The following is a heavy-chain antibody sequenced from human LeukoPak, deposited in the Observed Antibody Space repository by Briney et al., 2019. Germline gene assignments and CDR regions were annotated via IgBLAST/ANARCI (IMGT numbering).Heavy chain of an antibody. CDR2: ISSNGGRT. CDR1: GFTFSSYS. D-gene: IGHD2-21*01. J-gene: IGHJ3*01. V-gene: IGHV3-64*01. CDR3: ARVGDENAFDV. Sequence: GGSLRLSCAASGFTFSSYSIHWVRQAPGKGLEYVSAISSNGGRTYYANSVKGRFTISRDNSKNTLSLQMGCLRAEDMAVYYCARVGDENAFDVWGQGTMVTVSS.